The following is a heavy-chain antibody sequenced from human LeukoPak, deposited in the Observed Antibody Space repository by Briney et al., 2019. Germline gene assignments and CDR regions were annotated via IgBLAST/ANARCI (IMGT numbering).Heavy chain of an antibody. J-gene: IGHJ2*01. CDR2: IYYSGST. Sequence: PSETLSLTCTVSGGSISSYYWSWIRQPPGKGLEWIGYIYYSGSTNHNPSLKSRVTISVDTSKNQFSLKLSSVTAADTAVYYCARATYSSSWYPHWYFDLWGRGTLVTVSS. CDR3: ARATYSSSWYPHWYFDL. V-gene: IGHV4-59*01. D-gene: IGHD6-13*01. CDR1: GGSISSYY.